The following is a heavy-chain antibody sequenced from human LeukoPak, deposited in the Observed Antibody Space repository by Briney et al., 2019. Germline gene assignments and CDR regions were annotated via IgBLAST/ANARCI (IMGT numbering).Heavy chain of an antibody. V-gene: IGHV3-48*03. CDR3: ARSPNYKGYFDY. D-gene: IGHD3-10*01. CDR2: ISSFSTTI. Sequence: GGSLRLSCAASGFTFSSYEMNWVRQAPGKGLEWVSYISSFSTTIYYADSVMGRFTISRDNAKNSLYLQMNSLRAEDTAVYYCARSPNYKGYFDYWGHGTMVTVSS. CDR1: GFTFSSYE. J-gene: IGHJ4*03.